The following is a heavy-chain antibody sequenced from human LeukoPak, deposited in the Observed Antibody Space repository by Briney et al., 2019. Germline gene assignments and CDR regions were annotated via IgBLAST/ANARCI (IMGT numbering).Heavy chain of an antibody. Sequence: GGSLRLSCAASGFSFSTYWMSWVRQAPGKGLEWVSVIYSGGSTYYADSVKGRFTISRDNSKNTLYLQMNSLRAEDTAVYYCARRGGYYDSSGYYSNYYYYGMDVWGQGTTVTVSS. V-gene: IGHV3-53*01. CDR3: ARRGGYYDSSGYYSNYYYYGMDV. J-gene: IGHJ6*02. D-gene: IGHD3-22*01. CDR1: GFSFSTYW. CDR2: IYSGGST.